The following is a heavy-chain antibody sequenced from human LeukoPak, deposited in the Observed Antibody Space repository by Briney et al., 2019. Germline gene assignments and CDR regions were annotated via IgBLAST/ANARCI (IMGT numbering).Heavy chain of an antibody. Sequence: ASVKVSCKASGGTFSSYAISWVRQAPGQGLEWMGGIVPILGTANYAQKFQGRVTITADDSTGTAYMELTSLRSADTAVYYCARSQGYSYGSSYWGQGTLVTVSS. CDR2: IVPILGTA. V-gene: IGHV1-69*13. J-gene: IGHJ4*02. CDR3: ARSQGYSYGSSY. CDR1: GGTFSSYA. D-gene: IGHD5-18*01.